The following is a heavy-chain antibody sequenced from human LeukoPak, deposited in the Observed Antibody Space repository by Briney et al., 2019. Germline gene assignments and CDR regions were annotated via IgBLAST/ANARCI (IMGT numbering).Heavy chain of an antibody. CDR1: GGSSTGYY. CDR3: AREELRGYSGYAFDY. CDR2: IYTSGST. J-gene: IGHJ4*02. Sequence: SETLSLTCAVYGGSSTGYYWSWIRQPAGKGLEWIGRIYTSGSTNYNPSLKSRVTMSVDTSKNQFSLKLSSVTAADTAVYYCAREELRGYSGYAFDYWGQGTLVTVSS. V-gene: IGHV4-4*07. D-gene: IGHD5-12*01.